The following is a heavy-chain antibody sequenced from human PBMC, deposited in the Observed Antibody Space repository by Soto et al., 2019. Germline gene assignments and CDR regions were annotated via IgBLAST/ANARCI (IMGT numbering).Heavy chain of an antibody. CDR1: GHSISSGYY. CDR3: ARYSNNWFQTEGMDV. V-gene: IGHV4-38-2*01. D-gene: IGHD6-13*01. CDR2: IDASGNT. Sequence: SETLSLTCAASGHSISSGYYWGWIRQPPGKGLEWIGRIDASGNTNYNPSLNSRVTMSIDTSKKQFSLKLTSVTAADTAIYYCARYSNNWFQTEGMDVWGQGTTVTVSS. J-gene: IGHJ6*02.